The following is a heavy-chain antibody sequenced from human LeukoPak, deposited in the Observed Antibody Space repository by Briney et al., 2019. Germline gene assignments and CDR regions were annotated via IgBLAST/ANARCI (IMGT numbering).Heavy chain of an antibody. CDR2: ISYDGTNK. Sequence: PGRPLRISSAASGFTFSNYDMHWVRQAPGKGLEWVAVISYDGTNKYYADSVKGRFTISRDNSKNTLNLQMNSLRAEDTAVYYCAKDERGNEAPLDYLGPGTLVTVSS. CDR3: AKDERGNEAPLDY. V-gene: IGHV3-30*18. CDR1: GFTFSNYD. J-gene: IGHJ4*02. D-gene: IGHD1-1*01.